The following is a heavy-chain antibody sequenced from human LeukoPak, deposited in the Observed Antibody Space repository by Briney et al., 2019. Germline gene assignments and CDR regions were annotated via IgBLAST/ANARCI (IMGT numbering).Heavy chain of an antibody. Sequence: SETLSLTCTVSGCSISSYYWSWIRQPAGKGLEWIGRIYTSGSTNYNPSLKSRVTMSVDTSKNQFSLKLSSVTAADTAVYYCARDTGYCSSTSCLPYYYYGMDVWGQGTTVTVSS. D-gene: IGHD2-2*01. CDR2: IYTSGST. J-gene: IGHJ6*02. CDR3: ARDTGYCSSTSCLPYYYYGMDV. CDR1: GCSISSYY. V-gene: IGHV4-4*07.